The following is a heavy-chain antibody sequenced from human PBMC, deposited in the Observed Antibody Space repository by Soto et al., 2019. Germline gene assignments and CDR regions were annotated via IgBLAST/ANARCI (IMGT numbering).Heavy chain of an antibody. CDR1: GGTFSSYA. V-gene: IGHV1-69*13. CDR2: IIPIFGTA. Sequence: VASVKVSCKASGGTFSSYAISWVRQAPGQGLEWMGGIIPIFGTANYAQKFQGRVTITADESTSTAYMELSSLRSEDTAVYYCARAGTYYDFWSGSSYYYYGMDVWGQGTTVTVS. CDR3: ARAGTYYDFWSGSSYYYYGMDV. D-gene: IGHD3-3*01. J-gene: IGHJ6*02.